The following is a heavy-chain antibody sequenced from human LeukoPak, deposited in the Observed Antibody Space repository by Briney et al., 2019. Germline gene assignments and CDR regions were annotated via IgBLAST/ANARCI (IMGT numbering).Heavy chain of an antibody. V-gene: IGHV3-74*01. Sequence: PGESLRLSCAASGFTFTDYWMHWVRQVPGKGLVWVSHITSDGSSTGYADSAKGRFTISGDNAKNTLFLQMNSLRAEDTALYYCVRDTPGVGIDYWGQGTLVTVSS. CDR1: GFTFTDYW. D-gene: IGHD1-14*01. CDR3: VRDTPGVGIDY. CDR2: ITSDGSST. J-gene: IGHJ4*02.